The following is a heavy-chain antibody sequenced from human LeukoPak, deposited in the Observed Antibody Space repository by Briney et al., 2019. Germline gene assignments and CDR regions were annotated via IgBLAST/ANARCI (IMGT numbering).Heavy chain of an antibody. CDR2: INPNSGGT. CDR1: GYTFTGYY. J-gene: IGHJ3*02. CDR3: ARGVAAAGTVLDAFDI. Sequence: ASVKVSCKASGYTFTGYYMHWVRQAPGQGLEWMGWINPNSGGTNYAQKFQGRVTMTRDTSISTAYMELSRLRSDDTAVYYCARGVAAAGTVLDAFDIWGQGTMVTVSS. V-gene: IGHV1-2*02. D-gene: IGHD6-13*01.